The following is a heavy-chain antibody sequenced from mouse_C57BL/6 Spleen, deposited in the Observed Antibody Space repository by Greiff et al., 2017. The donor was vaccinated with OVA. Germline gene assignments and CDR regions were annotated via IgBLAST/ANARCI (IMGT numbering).Heavy chain of an antibody. Sequence: EVMLVESGGGLVKPGGSLKLSCAASGFTFSSYTMSWVRQTPEKRLEWVATISGGGGNTYYPDSVKGRFTISRDNAKNTLYLQMSSLRSEDTALYYCASGYYYGSSYDYWGQGTTLTVSS. V-gene: IGHV5-9*01. J-gene: IGHJ2*01. D-gene: IGHD1-1*01. CDR2: ISGGGGNT. CDR1: GFTFSSYT. CDR3: ASGYYYGSSYDY.